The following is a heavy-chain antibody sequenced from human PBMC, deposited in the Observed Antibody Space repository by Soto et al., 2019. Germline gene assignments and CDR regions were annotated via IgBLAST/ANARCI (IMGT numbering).Heavy chain of an antibody. CDR3: ESSRVPGITGTRRGCAFDI. D-gene: IGHD1-20*01. CDR2: IYYSGST. CDR1: GGSISSSSYY. J-gene: IGHJ3*02. Sequence: QLQLQESGPGLVKPSETLSLTCTVSGGSISSSSYYWGWLRQPPGKGLEWIVSIYYSGSTYYNPSLSSRDTIALDTAKRQFSRKLISVPAADTAVYYCESSRVPGITGTRRGCAFDIWGQGTMVTVSS. V-gene: IGHV4-39*01.